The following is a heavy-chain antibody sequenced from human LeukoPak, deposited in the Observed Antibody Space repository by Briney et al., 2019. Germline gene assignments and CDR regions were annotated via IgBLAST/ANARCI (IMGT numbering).Heavy chain of an antibody. CDR3: ATDPHDILSRRGWFDP. V-gene: IGHV1-24*01. D-gene: IGHD3-9*01. CDR2: FDPEDGET. J-gene: IGHJ5*02. Sequence: GASVKVSCRVSGYTLTELSMHWVRQAPGKGLEWMGGFDPEDGETIYAQKFQGRVTMTEDTSTDTAYMELSSLRSEDTAVYYCATDPHDILSRRGWFDPWGQGTLVTVSS. CDR1: GYTLTELS.